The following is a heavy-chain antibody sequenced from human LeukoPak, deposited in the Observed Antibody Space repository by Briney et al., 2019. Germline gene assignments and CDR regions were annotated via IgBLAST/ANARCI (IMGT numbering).Heavy chain of an antibody. D-gene: IGHD1-14*01. CDR1: GYSFTSYW. CDR3: ARQRTGDHERKYYYYYYMDV. J-gene: IGHJ6*03. CDR2: IYPGGSDT. V-gene: IGHV5-51*01. Sequence: GESLKISCKGSGYSFTSYWIGWVRQMPGKGPEWMGIIYPGGSDTRYSPSFQGQVTISADKSISTAYLQWSSLKASDTAMYYCARQRTGDHERKYYYYYYMDVWGKGTTVTVSS.